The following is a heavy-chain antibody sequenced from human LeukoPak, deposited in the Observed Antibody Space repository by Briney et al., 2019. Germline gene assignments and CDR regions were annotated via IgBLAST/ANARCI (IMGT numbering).Heavy chain of an antibody. CDR3: AKDYPAYSSGWYVFDY. J-gene: IGHJ4*02. Sequence: GGSLRLSCAASGFAFSNYGMHWVRQAPGKGLEWVAFIRYDGSNEYYADSVKGRFTISRDNSKNTLYLQMNSLRAEDTAVYYCAKDYPAYSSGWYVFDYWGQGTLVTVSS. D-gene: IGHD6-19*01. CDR1: GFAFSNYG. V-gene: IGHV3-30*02. CDR2: IRYDGSNE.